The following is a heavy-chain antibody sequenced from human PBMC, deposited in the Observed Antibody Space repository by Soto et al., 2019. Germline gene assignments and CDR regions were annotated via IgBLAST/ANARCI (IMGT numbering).Heavy chain of an antibody. Sequence: EVQLVESGGGLVQPGGSLRLSCAASGFTFSNYWLSWVSQAPGKGREWVANIKKDGSEKYYVGSVVGRFTISRDNAENSLYLQMNSLRAEDTAVYYCARLYLAASITSLDYWGQGTLVTVSS. V-gene: IGHV3-7*01. CDR1: GFTFSNYW. CDR2: IKKDGSEK. CDR3: ARLYLAASITSLDY. D-gene: IGHD6-25*01. J-gene: IGHJ4*02.